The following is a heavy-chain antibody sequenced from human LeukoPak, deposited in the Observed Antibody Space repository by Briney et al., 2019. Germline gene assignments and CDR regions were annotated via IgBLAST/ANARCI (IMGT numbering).Heavy chain of an antibody. J-gene: IGHJ4*02. V-gene: IGHV1-2*02. D-gene: IGHD6-13*01. CDR3: ARGLAQAGILGVFDY. CDR2: INPNSGGT. Sequence: ASVKVSCKASGYTFTGYYMHWVRQAPGQGLEGMGWINPNSGGTNYAQKFQGRVTMTRDTSISTAYMELSRLRSDDTAVYYCARGLAQAGILGVFDYWGQGTLVTVSS. CDR1: GYTFTGYY.